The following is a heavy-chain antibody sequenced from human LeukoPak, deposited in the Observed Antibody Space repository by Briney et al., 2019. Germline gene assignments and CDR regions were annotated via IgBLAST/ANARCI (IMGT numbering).Heavy chain of an antibody. Sequence: GGSLRLSCTTSGFSFNTYSMSWVRQAPGKGLEWVSAINDDTPYYTDSVKGRFTVFRDNSKDTLYLHLNSLRAEDTAIYYCAKEHDLWHKEGNWFDTWGQGVLVTVSS. CDR3: AKEHDLWHKEGNWFDT. J-gene: IGHJ5*02. CDR1: GFSFNTYS. V-gene: IGHV3-23*01. D-gene: IGHD3-3*01. CDR2: INDDTP.